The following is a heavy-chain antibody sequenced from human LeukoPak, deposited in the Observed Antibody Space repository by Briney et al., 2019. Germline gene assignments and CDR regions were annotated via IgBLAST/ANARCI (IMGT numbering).Heavy chain of an antibody. CDR2: IYHSGST. J-gene: IGHJ4*02. Sequence: SETLSLTCTVSGYSISSGYYWGWIRQPPGKGLEWIGSIYHSGSTYYNPSLKSRVTMSVDTSKNQFSLKLSSVTAADTAVYYCARSSGSLFDYWGQGTLVTVSS. V-gene: IGHV4-38-2*02. D-gene: IGHD1-26*01. CDR1: GYSISSGYY. CDR3: ARSSGSLFDY.